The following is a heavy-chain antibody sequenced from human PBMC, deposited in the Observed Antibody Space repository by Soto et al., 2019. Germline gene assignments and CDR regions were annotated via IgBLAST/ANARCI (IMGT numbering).Heavy chain of an antibody. Sequence: SETRSLTCTVSGGSISSYYWSWIRQPPGKGLEWIGHIYYSGSTNYNPSLKSRVTISVDTSKNQFSLKLSSVTAADTAVYYCARSAGYSSGWTYFDYWGQGTLVTVSS. CDR2: IYYSGST. CDR3: ARSAGYSSGWTYFDY. V-gene: IGHV4-59*01. J-gene: IGHJ4*02. CDR1: GGSISSYY. D-gene: IGHD6-19*01.